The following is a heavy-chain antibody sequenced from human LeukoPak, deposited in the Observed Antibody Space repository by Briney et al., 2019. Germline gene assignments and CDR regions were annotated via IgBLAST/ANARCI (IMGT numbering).Heavy chain of an antibody. J-gene: IGHJ4*02. CDR1: GFTFSSYG. CDR2: IGSGGTT. D-gene: IGHD6-19*01. V-gene: IGHV3-23*01. Sequence: GGSLRLSCAASGFTFSSYGITWVRQAPGKGLEWVSGIGSGGTTYYADSVKGRLTISRDNSKNTLYLQMNSLRAEDTAVYYCARVSGWYWRGFDYWGQGTLVTVSS. CDR3: ARVSGWYWRGFDY.